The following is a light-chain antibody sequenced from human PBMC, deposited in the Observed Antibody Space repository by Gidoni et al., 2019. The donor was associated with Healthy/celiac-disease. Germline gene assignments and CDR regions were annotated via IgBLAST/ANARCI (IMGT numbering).Light chain of an antibody. CDR2: GAA. J-gene: IGKJ1*01. Sequence: EIVMTQSPATLSVSPGERAILSCRASQSIDTNLAWYQQRPGQAPRPLVYGAATRATGSPARFSGSGSGTDFTLTISSLQSDDCAVYYCQQYNNWPPWTFGQGTKVEIK. CDR1: QSIDTN. CDR3: QQYNNWPPWT. V-gene: IGKV3-15*01.